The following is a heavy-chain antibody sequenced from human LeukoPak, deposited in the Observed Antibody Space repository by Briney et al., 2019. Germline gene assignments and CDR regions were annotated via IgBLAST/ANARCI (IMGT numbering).Heavy chain of an antibody. Sequence: PSETLSLTCAVYGGSFSGYYWSWIRQPPGKGLEWIGEINHSGSTNYNPSLKSLVTISVETSKNQFSLKLSSVTAADTAVYYCAIHIVVVPAAKKKNWFDPWGQGTLVTVSS. CDR1: GGSFSGYY. D-gene: IGHD2-2*01. CDR3: AIHIVVVPAAKKKNWFDP. J-gene: IGHJ5*02. CDR2: INHSGST. V-gene: IGHV4-34*01.